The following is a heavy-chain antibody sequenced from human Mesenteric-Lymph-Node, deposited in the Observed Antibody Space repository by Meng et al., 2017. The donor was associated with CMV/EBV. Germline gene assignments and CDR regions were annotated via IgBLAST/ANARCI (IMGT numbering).Heavy chain of an antibody. CDR2: ISSSSSTI. Sequence: GGSLRLSCAASGFTFSSYSMNWVRQAPGKGLEWVSYISSSSSTIYYADSVKGRFTISRDNAKNSLYLQMNSLRAEDTAVYYCARYCSSTSCYTFDYWGQGTLVTVSS. V-gene: IGHV3-48*04. J-gene: IGHJ4*02. D-gene: IGHD2-2*02. CDR3: ARYCSSTSCYTFDY. CDR1: GFTFSSYS.